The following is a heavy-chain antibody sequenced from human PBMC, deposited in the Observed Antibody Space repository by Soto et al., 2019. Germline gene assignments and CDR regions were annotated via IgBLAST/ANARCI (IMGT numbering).Heavy chain of an antibody. D-gene: IGHD3-9*01. V-gene: IGHV1-24*01. J-gene: IGHJ4*02. CDR1: GYTLTELS. Sequence: ASVKVSCKXSGYTLTELSMHWVRQAPGKGLEWMGGFDPEDGETIYAQKFQGRVTMTEDTSTDTAYMELSSLRSEDTAVYYCATKAPSLRYFDWLPSYYFDYWGQGTLVTVSS. CDR3: ATKAPSLRYFDWLPSYYFDY. CDR2: FDPEDGET.